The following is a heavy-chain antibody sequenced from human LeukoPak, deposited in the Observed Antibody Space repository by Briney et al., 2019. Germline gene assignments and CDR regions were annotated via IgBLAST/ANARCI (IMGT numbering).Heavy chain of an antibody. CDR2: IIPIFGTA. Sequence: SVKVSCKASGVTFNSYTINWVRQAPGQGLEWMGRIIPIFGTANYAQGFQGRGTITTDESTSTAYMELSSLRSEDTAVYYCATRTHNSYAEGWYFDLWGRGTLVTVSS. D-gene: IGHD5-18*01. V-gene: IGHV1-69*05. CDR1: GVTFNSYT. CDR3: ATRTHNSYAEGWYFDL. J-gene: IGHJ2*01.